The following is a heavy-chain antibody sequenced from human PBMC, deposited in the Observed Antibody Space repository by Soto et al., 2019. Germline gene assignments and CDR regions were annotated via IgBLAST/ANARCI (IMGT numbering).Heavy chain of an antibody. CDR1: GGSISSGGYS. D-gene: IGHD2-8*01. CDR2: IYHSGST. CDR3: ARDSTEWYYGMDV. V-gene: IGHV4-30-2*01. J-gene: IGHJ6*02. Sequence: SDTLSLTCALSGGSISSGGYSWSWIRQPPGKGLEWIGYIYHSGSTYYNPSLKSRVTISVDRSKNQFSLKLSSVTAADTAVYYCARDSTEWYYGMDVWGQGTTVTVSS.